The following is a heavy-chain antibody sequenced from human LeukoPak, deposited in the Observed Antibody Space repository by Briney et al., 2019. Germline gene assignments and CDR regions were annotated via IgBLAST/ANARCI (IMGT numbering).Heavy chain of an antibody. CDR3: ARDRPGTGWFED. V-gene: IGHV1-46*01. J-gene: IGHJ5*02. Sequence: ASVKVSCKASGYTFTTYYMHWVRQAPGQGLEWMGIINSNGGSTTYAQKFQHRVTMTRDMSTNTVYMELGSLRSEDTALYYCARDRPGTGWFEDWGQGTLVTVSS. CDR1: GYTFTTYY. CDR2: INSNGGST. D-gene: IGHD6-6*01.